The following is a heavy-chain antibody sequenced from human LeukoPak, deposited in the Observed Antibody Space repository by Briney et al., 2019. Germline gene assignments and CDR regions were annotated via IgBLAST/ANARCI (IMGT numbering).Heavy chain of an antibody. CDR3: ARVYGVTYYQAFDI. V-gene: IGHV5-51*01. CDR1: GYSFISYW. J-gene: IGHJ3*02. CDR2: IYPGDSDT. D-gene: IGHD1-26*01. Sequence: GESLKISCKGSGYSFISYWIGWVRQMPGKGLEWMGIIYPGDSDTRYSPSFQGQVTISADKSINTAYLQWSSLKASDTAMFYCARVYGVTYYQAFDIWGQGTMVTVSP.